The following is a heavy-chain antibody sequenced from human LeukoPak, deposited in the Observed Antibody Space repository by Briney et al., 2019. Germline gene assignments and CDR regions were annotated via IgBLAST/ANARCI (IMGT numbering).Heavy chain of an antibody. CDR3: ARALGGGIIPVNWFDP. D-gene: IGHD2-15*01. V-gene: IGHV1-46*01. Sequence: EASVNVSCKASGYTFTSYYMHWVRQAPGQGLEWMGIINPSGGSTSYAQKFQGRVTMTRDTSTSTVYMELSSLRSEDTAVYYCARALGGGIIPVNWFDPWGQGTLVTVSS. CDR1: GYTFTSYY. CDR2: INPSGGST. J-gene: IGHJ5*02.